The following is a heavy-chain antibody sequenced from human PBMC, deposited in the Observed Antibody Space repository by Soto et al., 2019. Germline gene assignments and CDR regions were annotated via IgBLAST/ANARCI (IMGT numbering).Heavy chain of an antibody. V-gene: IGHV4-61*01. CDR3: ARDVEYYDFWSGYSLGYFDY. J-gene: IGHJ4*02. CDR1: GGSISSSSYY. Sequence: PSETLSLTCTVSGGSISSSSYYWGWIRQPPGRGLEWIGYIYYSGSTNYNPSLKSRVTISVDTSKNQFSLKLSSVTAADTAVYYCARDVEYYDFWSGYSLGYFDYWGQGTLVTVSS. CDR2: IYYSGST. D-gene: IGHD3-3*01.